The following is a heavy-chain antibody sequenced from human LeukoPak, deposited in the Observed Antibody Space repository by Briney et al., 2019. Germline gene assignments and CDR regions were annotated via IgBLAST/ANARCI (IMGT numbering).Heavy chain of an antibody. CDR2: ISSSSSYI. D-gene: IGHD5-18*01. Sequence: GGSLRLSCAASGFTFSSYSMNWVRQAPGKGLEWVSSISSSSSYIYYADSVKGRFTISRDNAKNSLYLQMNSLRAEDTAVYYCASYIQSDAFDIWGQGTMVTVSS. CDR3: ASYIQSDAFDI. CDR1: GFTFSSYS. J-gene: IGHJ3*02. V-gene: IGHV3-21*01.